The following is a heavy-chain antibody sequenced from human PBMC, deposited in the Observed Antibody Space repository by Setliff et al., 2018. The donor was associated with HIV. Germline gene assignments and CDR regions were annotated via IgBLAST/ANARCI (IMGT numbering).Heavy chain of an antibody. CDR3: ARLGGTEQQLDGYYYYYMDV. CDR2: IYYSGST. D-gene: IGHD6-13*01. Sequence: PSETLSLTCTVSGGSISSYYWSWIRQPPGKGLEWIGDIYYSGSTNYNPSLKSRVTISVDTSKKQFSLKLSSVTAADTAVYYCARLGGTEQQLDGYYYYYMDVWGKGTTVTVSS. CDR1: GGSISSYY. J-gene: IGHJ6*03. V-gene: IGHV4-59*08.